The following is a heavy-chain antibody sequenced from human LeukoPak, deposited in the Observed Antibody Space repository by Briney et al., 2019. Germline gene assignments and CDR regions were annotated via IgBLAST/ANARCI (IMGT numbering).Heavy chain of an antibody. CDR2: ISVYNGNT. CDR1: GYTFSSYA. J-gene: IGHJ4*02. V-gene: IGHV1-18*01. CDR3: ARSRVSHTTVSTLLY. Sequence: ASVKVSCKASGYTFSSYAIAWVRQAPGQGPEWMGSISVYNGNTEYAQKLQGRVTMTTDTFPNTAYMELWNLRPDDTAVYYCARSRVSHTTVSTLLYWGQGTLVTVSS. D-gene: IGHD1-14*01.